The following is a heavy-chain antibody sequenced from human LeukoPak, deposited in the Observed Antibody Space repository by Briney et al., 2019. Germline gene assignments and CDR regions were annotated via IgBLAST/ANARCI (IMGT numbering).Heavy chain of an antibody. J-gene: IGHJ4*02. Sequence: GGSLRLSCAASGFTFSNAWMSWVRQAPGKGLEWVGRIKSKTDGGTTDYAAPVKGRFTISRDDSKNTLYLQMNSLKTEDTAVYYCTTDSSYSSSSELDYWGQGTLVTVSS. CDR1: GFTFSNAW. D-gene: IGHD6-6*01. V-gene: IGHV3-15*01. CDR2: IKSKTDGGTT. CDR3: TTDSSYSSSSELDY.